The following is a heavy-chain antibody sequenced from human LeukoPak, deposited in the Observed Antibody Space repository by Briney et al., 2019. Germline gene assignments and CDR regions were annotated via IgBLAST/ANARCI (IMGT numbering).Heavy chain of an antibody. Sequence: GESLKISCKGSGYSFTSYWIGWVHQMPGKGLEWMGIIYPGDSDTRYSPSFQGQVTISADKSISTAYLQWSSLKASDTAMYYCARLGIAAAGTLLYYFDYWGQGTLVTVSS. CDR2: IYPGDSDT. V-gene: IGHV5-51*07. CDR1: GYSFTSYW. J-gene: IGHJ4*02. D-gene: IGHD6-13*01. CDR3: ARLGIAAAGTLLYYFDY.